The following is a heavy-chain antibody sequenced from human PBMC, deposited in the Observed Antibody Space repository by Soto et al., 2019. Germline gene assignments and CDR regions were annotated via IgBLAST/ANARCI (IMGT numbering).Heavy chain of an antibody. CDR2: IYYSGST. CDR1: GGSISSSSYY. V-gene: IGHV4-39*01. D-gene: IGHD3-3*01. J-gene: IGHJ6*03. CDR3: ARQVAFWSGYSYYYYYYYMDV. Sequence: QLQLQESGPGLVKPSETLSLTCTVSGGSISSSSYYWGWIRQPPGKGLEWIGSIYYSGSTYYNPSLKSRVTISVDTSKNQFSLKLSSVTAADTAVYYCARQVAFWSGYSYYYYYYYMDVWGKGTTVTVSS.